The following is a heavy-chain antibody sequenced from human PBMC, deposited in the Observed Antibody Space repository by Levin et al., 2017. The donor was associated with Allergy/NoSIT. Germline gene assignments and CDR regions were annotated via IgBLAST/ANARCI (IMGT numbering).Heavy chain of an antibody. CDR2: TYYRSKWYN. Sequence: SQPLSLPFSLSFSLFSLPLSSFPFLLPSPSLFLSCLGRTYYRSKWYNDYAVSVKSRITINPDTSKNQFSLQLNSVTPEDTAVYYCARDIGSRSSGWYGHFDYWGQGTLVTVSS. D-gene: IGHD6-19*01. CDR1: FSLFSLPLSS. V-gene: IGHV6-1*01. CDR3: ARDIGSRSSGWYGHFDY. J-gene: IGHJ4*02.